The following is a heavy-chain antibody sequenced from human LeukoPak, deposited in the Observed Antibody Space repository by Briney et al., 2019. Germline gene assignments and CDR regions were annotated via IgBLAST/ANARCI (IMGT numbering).Heavy chain of an antibody. D-gene: IGHD2-15*01. CDR2: ISSSSSTI. V-gene: IGHV3-48*01. CDR1: GFTFSNYS. J-gene: IGHJ4*02. CDR3: ARGDCSGGSCYLSLTTIDY. Sequence: HPGGSLRLSCAASGFTFSNYSMNWVRQAPGKGLEWVSYISSSSSTIYYADSVKGRFTISRDNAKNSLYLQMNSLRAEDTAVYYCARGDCSGGSCYLSLTTIDYWGQGTLVTVSS.